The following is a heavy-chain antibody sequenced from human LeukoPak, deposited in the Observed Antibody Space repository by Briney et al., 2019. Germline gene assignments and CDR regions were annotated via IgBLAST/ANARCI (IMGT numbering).Heavy chain of an antibody. J-gene: IGHJ4*02. CDR2: MNPDSGVT. Sequence: ASVKVSCKASGYTFTTYDINWVRQATGQGLEWMGWMNPDSGVTGYAQKFQGRVTMTRNTSISTAYLELSSLTSDDTAVYYCARGQRSTLFGVAVEDWGQGSLVTVSS. V-gene: IGHV1-8*01. D-gene: IGHD3-3*01. CDR3: ARGQRSTLFGVAVED. CDR1: GYTFTTYD.